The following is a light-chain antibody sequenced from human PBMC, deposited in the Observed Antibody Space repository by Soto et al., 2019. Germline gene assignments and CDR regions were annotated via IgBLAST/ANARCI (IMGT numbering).Light chain of an antibody. J-gene: IGKJ2*01. CDR1: QSLLHSNGYNY. V-gene: IGKV2-28*01. CDR3: MQALQTPYT. Sequence: DIVMTQSPLSLPVTPGEPASISCRSSQSLLHSNGYNYLDWYLQKPGQSPQLLIYLGSTRAPGVPDRFSGSGSGTDFTLNISRVEAEDVGVYYCMQALQTPYTFGQGTKLEIK. CDR2: LGS.